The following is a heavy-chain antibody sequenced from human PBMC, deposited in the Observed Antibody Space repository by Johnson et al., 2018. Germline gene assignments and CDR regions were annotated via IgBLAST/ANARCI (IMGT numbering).Heavy chain of an antibody. D-gene: IGHD3-3*01. CDR3: TRHWTTYDFWSGPRDYGMDV. V-gene: IGHV3-73*02. J-gene: IGHJ6*02. CDR2: IRSKANSHAT. Sequence: VQLQESGGGLVQPGGSLKLSCAASGFTFSGSAMHWVRQASGKGLEWVGRIRSKANSHATAYAASVKGRFTISRDDSKNTAYLQMNSLKTEDTAVYYCTRHWTTYDFWSGPRDYGMDVWGQGTTVTVSS. CDR1: GFTFSGSA.